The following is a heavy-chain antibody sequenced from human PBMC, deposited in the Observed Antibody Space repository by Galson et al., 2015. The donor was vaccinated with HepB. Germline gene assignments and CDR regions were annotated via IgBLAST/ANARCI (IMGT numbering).Heavy chain of an antibody. Sequence: SLRLSCAASGFTFSSYSMNWVRQAPGKGLEWVSYTSSSSSTIYYADSVKGRLTISRDNAKNSLYLQMNSLRDEDTAMYYCARDTNYGDYEPYYYSGMDVWGKGTTVTVSS. V-gene: IGHV3-48*02. CDR3: ARDTNYGDYEPYYYSGMDV. CDR1: GFTFSSYS. CDR2: TSSSSSTI. D-gene: IGHD4-17*01. J-gene: IGHJ6*04.